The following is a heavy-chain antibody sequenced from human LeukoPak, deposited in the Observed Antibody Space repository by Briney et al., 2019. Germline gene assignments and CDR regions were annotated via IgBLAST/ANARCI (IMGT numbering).Heavy chain of an antibody. CDR2: IYHSGNT. Sequence: KSSETLSLTCAVSGGSVSTSSWWSWVRQPPGKGLEWIGEIYHSGNTNYNPSLKSRVSMSLDKSKNQFALRLSPVTAADTAMYYCARGTSCSGESCYTAGYWLDPWGQGTLVTVSS. D-gene: IGHD2-15*01. J-gene: IGHJ5*02. V-gene: IGHV4-4*02. CDR3: ARGTSCSGESCYTAGYWLDP. CDR1: GGSVSTSSW.